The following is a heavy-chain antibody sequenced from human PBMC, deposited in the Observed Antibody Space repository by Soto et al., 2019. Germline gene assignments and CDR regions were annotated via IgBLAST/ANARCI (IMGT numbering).Heavy chain of an antibody. Sequence: GGSLRLSCAASGFTFSSYEMNWVRQAPGKGLEWVSYISSSGSTIYYADSVKGRFTISRDNAKNSLYLQMNSLRAEDTAVYYCARILVTTNYYYFDSWGQGTPVTVSS. CDR3: ARILVTTNYYYFDS. CDR1: GFTFSSYE. D-gene: IGHD3-9*01. J-gene: IGHJ4*02. CDR2: ISSSGSTI. V-gene: IGHV3-48*03.